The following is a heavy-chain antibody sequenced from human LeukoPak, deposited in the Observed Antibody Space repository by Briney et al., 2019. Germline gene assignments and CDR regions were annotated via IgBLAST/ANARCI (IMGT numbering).Heavy chain of an antibody. D-gene: IGHD2-15*01. Sequence: GASVKLSCNASGYTFSGYYMHWGRHAPRQGLGWMGCINPNSSGTNYSQKFQGRVTMIRDTAISTAYMELIRLRSVDTAVYYCARDGLYCSGDSCYPYYFDSWGQGTLVTVSS. CDR2: INPNSSGT. CDR3: ARDGLYCSGDSCYPYYFDS. CDR1: GYTFSGYY. V-gene: IGHV1-2*02. J-gene: IGHJ4*02.